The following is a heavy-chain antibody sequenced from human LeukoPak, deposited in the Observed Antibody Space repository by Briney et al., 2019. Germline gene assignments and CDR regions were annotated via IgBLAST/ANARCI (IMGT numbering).Heavy chain of an antibody. Sequence: ASVKVSCKASGYTFTSYYMHWVRQAPGQGLEWMGIINPSGGSTSYAQKFQGRVTMTRDTSTSTVYMELSSLRSEDTAVYYCARDSLRRLVKSLLVDDLLWMSSVDYWGQGTLVTVSS. D-gene: IGHD2-21*01. CDR1: GYTFTSYY. CDR2: INPSGGST. V-gene: IGHV1-46*01. CDR3: ARDSLRRLVKSLLVDDLLWMSSVDY. J-gene: IGHJ4*02.